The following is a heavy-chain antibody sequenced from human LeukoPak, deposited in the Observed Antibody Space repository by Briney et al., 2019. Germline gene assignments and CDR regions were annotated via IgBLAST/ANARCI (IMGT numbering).Heavy chain of an antibody. CDR3: ARSHYCGGDCYASQ. CDR1: GGSFSGYY. D-gene: IGHD2-21*01. CDR2: INHSGST. V-gene: IGHV4-34*01. Sequence: SETLSLTCAVDGGSFSGYYWSWIRQPPGKGLEWIGEINHSGSTNYNPSLKSRVTISVDTSKNQFSLRLTSVTAADTAVYYCARSHYCGGDCYASQWGQGTLVTVSS. J-gene: IGHJ1*01.